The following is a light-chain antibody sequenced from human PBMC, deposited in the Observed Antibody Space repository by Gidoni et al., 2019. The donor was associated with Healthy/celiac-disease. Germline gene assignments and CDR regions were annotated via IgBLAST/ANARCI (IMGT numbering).Light chain of an antibody. CDR2: GAS. CDR3: QQYNNWPPMYT. CDR1: QGVSSN. V-gene: IGKV3-15*01. Sequence: ELVMTHSPATLSVSPGERATLSVRASQGVSSNLAWYQQKPGQAPRLLIYGASTRATGIPARFSGSGSGTEFTLTISSLQSEDFAVYYCQQYNNWPPMYTFGQGTKLEIK. J-gene: IGKJ2*01.